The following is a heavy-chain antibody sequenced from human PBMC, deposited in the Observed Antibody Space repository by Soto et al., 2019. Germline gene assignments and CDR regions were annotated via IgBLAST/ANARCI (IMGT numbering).Heavy chain of an antibody. CDR3: ARDAHSNYGMDV. J-gene: IGHJ6*02. D-gene: IGHD6-13*01. CDR1: GGTFSSYA. CDR2: IIPIFGTT. Sequence: SEKVSCKASGGTFSSYALSWVRQAPGQGLEWMGGIIPIFGTTNYAQKFQRRDTITADEYTSTAYMAQSSLSTDDTADYYCARDAHSNYGMDVWGQGTTVTVSS. V-gene: IGHV1-69*13.